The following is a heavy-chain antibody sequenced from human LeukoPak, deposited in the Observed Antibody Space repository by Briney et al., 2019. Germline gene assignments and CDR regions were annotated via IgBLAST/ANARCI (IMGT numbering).Heavy chain of an antibody. CDR2: MNPNSGNT. Sequence: ASVKVSCKASGYTFTSYDIHWVRQATGQGLECLGWMNPNSGNTGYAQNFQGRVTMTRDTSIDTAYMELRSLRSDDTAVYYCTRDGPHGSGSYYRIYYMDVWGKGTTVTISS. D-gene: IGHD3-10*01. V-gene: IGHV1-8*01. CDR1: GYTFTSYD. CDR3: TRDGPHGSGSYYRIYYMDV. J-gene: IGHJ6*03.